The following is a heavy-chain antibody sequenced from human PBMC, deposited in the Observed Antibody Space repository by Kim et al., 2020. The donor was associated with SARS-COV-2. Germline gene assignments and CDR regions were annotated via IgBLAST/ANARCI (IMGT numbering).Heavy chain of an antibody. V-gene: IGHV3-30*03. CDR1: GFTFSSYG. CDR2: ISYDGSNK. J-gene: IGHJ4*02. CDR3: ASNRNYYGSGSYILDY. Sequence: GGSLRLSCAPSGFTFSSYGMHWVRQAPGKGLEWVAVISYDGSNKYYADSVKGRFTISRDNSKNTLYLQMNSLRAEDTAVYYCASNRNYYGSGSYILDYWGQGTLVTVSS. D-gene: IGHD3-10*01.